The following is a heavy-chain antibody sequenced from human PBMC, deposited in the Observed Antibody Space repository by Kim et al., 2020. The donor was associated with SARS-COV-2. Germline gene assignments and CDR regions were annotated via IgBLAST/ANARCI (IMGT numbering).Heavy chain of an antibody. V-gene: IGHV4-59*08. J-gene: IGHJ6*03. Sequence: NPSPTRRVTISVDTSKNQFSLKLSSVTAADTAVYYCARLEPNHYYYYMDVWGKGTTVTVSS. CDR3: ARLEPNHYYYYMDV.